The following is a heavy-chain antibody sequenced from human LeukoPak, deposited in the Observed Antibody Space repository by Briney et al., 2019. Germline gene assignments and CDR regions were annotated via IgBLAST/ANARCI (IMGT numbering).Heavy chain of an antibody. J-gene: IGHJ3*02. Sequence: ASVKVSCKASGYTFTNYGISWVRQAPGQGLEWMGWISAYNGNTNYAQKLQGRVTMTTDTSTSTAYMELRSLRSDDTAVYYCASNDFWSGPHAFDIWGQGTMVTVSS. CDR1: GYTFTNYG. CDR2: ISAYNGNT. V-gene: IGHV1-18*01. CDR3: ASNDFWSGPHAFDI. D-gene: IGHD3-3*01.